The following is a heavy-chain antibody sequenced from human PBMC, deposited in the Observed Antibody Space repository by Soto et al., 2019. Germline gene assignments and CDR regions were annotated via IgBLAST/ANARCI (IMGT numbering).Heavy chain of an antibody. J-gene: IGHJ4*02. V-gene: IGHV3-23*01. CDR3: AKDRDPYYYGSGRRFDY. CDR1: GFTFSSYA. CDR2: ISGSGGST. D-gene: IGHD3-10*01. Sequence: EVQLLESGGGLVQPGGSLRLSCAASGFTFSSYAMSWVRQAPGKGLEWVSAISGSGGSTYYADSVKGRFTISRDNSKNTLYLQMNSLSAEDTAVYYCAKDRDPYYYGSGRRFDYWGQGTLVTVSS.